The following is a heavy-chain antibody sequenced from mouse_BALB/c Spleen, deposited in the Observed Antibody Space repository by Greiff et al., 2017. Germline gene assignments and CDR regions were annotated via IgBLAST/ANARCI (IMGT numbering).Heavy chain of an antibody. D-gene: IGHD2-14*01. CDR3: ARDRDYRYLYYAMDY. V-gene: IGHV5-4*02. J-gene: IGHJ4*01. CDR1: GFTFSDYY. CDR2: ISDGGSYT. Sequence: DVMLVESGGGLVKPGGSLKLSCAASGFTFSDYYMYWVRQTPEKRLEWVATISDGGSYTYYPDSVKGRFTISRDNAKNNLYLQMSSLKSEDTAMYYCARDRDYRYLYYAMDYWGQGTSVTVSS.